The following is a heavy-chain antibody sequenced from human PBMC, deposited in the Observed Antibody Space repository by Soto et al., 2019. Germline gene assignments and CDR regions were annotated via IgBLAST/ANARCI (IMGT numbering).Heavy chain of an antibody. V-gene: IGHV1-18*01. J-gene: IGHJ5*02. CDR3: ARDGGVPARCDP. D-gene: IGHD2-8*02. Sequence: QVQLVQSGAEVKKPGASVKVSCKASGYTFTSYGISWVRQAPGQGLEWMGWISASNGNTNYAQKLQGRVTMTTDTSASIAYRELRSLRADDTAVYYCARDGGVPARCDPWGQGALVTVSS. CDR1: GYTFTSYG. CDR2: ISASNGNT.